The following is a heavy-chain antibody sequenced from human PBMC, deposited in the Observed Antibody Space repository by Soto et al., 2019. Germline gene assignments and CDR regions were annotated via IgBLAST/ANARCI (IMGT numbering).Heavy chain of an antibody. V-gene: IGHV1-8*01. Sequence: ASVKVSCKASGYTFTSYDTNWVRQATGQGLEWMGWMNPNSGNTGYAQKFQGRVTMTRNTSISTAYMELSSLRSEDTAVYYCARVGTYYYGSGKSLGYWGQGTLVTVSS. D-gene: IGHD3-10*01. CDR2: MNPNSGNT. CDR3: ARVGTYYYGSGKSLGY. CDR1: GYTFTSYD. J-gene: IGHJ4*02.